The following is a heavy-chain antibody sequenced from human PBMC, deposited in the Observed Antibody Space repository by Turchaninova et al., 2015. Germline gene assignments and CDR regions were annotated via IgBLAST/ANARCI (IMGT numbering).Heavy chain of an antibody. CDR3: AFLGYCSSSHCGRFDS. J-gene: IGHJ4*02. CDR2: IYYSGGT. CDR1: GGSISRRHYS. Sequence: QLQLQESGPGLVKPSETLSLTCTVSGGSISRRHYSWGWIRQPPGKGLEWIGRIYYSGGTYYNPSLKSRVTISVDPSNHRFSLELNSVTAADTAVYYCAFLGYCSSSHCGRFDSWGQGTLVTVSS. D-gene: IGHD2-2*01. V-gene: IGHV4-39*01.